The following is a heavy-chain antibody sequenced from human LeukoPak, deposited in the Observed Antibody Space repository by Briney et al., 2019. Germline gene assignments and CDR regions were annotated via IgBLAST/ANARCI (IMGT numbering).Heavy chain of an antibody. CDR3: ASALRRNEDLDF. D-gene: IGHD1-1*01. Sequence: GASVTVSCTSSGYSFTAYYLHWVRQAPGQGHELIGRIKPNSGFTDYAQKFQGRVTMTGDTSIRTAYMDLSSLTSDDTAVYYCASALRRNEDLDFWGQGTLVTVSS. CDR2: IKPNSGFT. CDR1: GYSFTAYY. J-gene: IGHJ4*02. V-gene: IGHV1-2*06.